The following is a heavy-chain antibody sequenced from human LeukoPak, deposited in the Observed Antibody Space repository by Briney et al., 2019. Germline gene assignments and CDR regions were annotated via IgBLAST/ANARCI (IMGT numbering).Heavy chain of an antibody. CDR2: NNPNSGVT. CDR3: ARPRYCNSGACSNNFDY. V-gene: IGHV1-2*02. D-gene: IGHD2/OR15-2a*01. J-gene: IGHJ4*02. Sequence: GASVKVSCKASGYTFTGYYIHWVRQAPGQGLEWMGWNNPNSGVTHYAQKFQDRVTMTRDTSISTAYMELSSLTYDDTAIYYCARPRYCNSGACSNNFDYWGQGTLVTVSS. CDR1: GYTFTGYY.